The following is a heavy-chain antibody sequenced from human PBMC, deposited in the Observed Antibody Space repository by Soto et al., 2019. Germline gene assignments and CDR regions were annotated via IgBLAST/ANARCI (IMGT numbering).Heavy chain of an antibody. D-gene: IGHD3-22*01. CDR2: IYYSGST. J-gene: IGHJ5*02. Sequence: SETLSLTCTVSGGSISSYYWIWIRQPPGKGLEWIGYIYYSGSTNYNPSLKSRVTISVDTSKNQFSLKLSSVTAADTAVYYCARLSGGSYYDSSGYYRRYNWFDPWGQGTLVTVSS. V-gene: IGHV4-59*01. CDR3: ARLSGGSYYDSSGYYRRYNWFDP. CDR1: GGSISSYY.